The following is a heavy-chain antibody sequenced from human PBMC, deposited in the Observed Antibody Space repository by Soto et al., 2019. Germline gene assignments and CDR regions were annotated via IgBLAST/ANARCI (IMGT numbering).Heavy chain of an antibody. CDR2: IIPIFGTA. D-gene: IGHD3-22*01. Sequence: AASVKVSCKASGGTFSSYAISWVRQAPGQGLEWMGGIIPIFGTANYAQKFQGRVTITADESTSTAYMELSSLRSEDTAVYYCASLDYYDYYFDYWGQGTLVTVSS. CDR1: GGTFSSYA. J-gene: IGHJ4*02. CDR3: ASLDYYDYYFDY. V-gene: IGHV1-69*13.